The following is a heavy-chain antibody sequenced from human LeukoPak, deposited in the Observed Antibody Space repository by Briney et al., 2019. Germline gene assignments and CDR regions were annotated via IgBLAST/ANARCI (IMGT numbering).Heavy chain of an antibody. CDR2: ISWNSGSI. CDR3: AKDIGYSSGWFDY. CDR1: GFTFDDYA. Sequence: PGGSLRLSCAASGFTFDDYAKHWVRQAPGKGLEWVSGISWNSGSIGYADSVKGRFTISRDNAKNSLYLQMNSLRAEDTALYYCAKDIGYSSGWFDYWGQGTLVTVSS. D-gene: IGHD6-19*01. J-gene: IGHJ4*02. V-gene: IGHV3-9*01.